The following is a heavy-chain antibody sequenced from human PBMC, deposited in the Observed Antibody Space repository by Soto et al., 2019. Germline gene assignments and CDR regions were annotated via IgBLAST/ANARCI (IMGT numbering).Heavy chain of an antibody. CDR2: INHSGST. J-gene: IGHJ6*02. D-gene: IGHD2-8*01. V-gene: IGHV4-34*01. CDR1: GGSFSGYY. CDR3: ARDWCRGVSSAAARRRDYCYYGMDV. Sequence: SETLSLTCAVYGGSFSGYYWSWIRQPPGKGLEWIGEINHSGSTNYNPSLKSRVTISVDTSKNQFSLKLSSVTAADTAVYYCARDWCRGVSSAAARRRDYCYYGMDVWGQGTTVTVSS.